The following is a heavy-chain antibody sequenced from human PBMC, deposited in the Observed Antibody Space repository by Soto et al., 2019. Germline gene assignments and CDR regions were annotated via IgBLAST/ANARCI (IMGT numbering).Heavy chain of an antibody. CDR1: GFTFSDYY. CDR2: ITSSSAYT. V-gene: IGHV3-11*06. D-gene: IGHD2-2*01. J-gene: IGHJ4*02. CDR3: ARLGGSVVPAAYVDY. Sequence: QVQLVESGGGLVKPEGSLRLSCAASGFTFSDYYMSWIRQAPGKGLEWVSYITSSSAYTKYADSVKGRFTISRDNAKNSLYRQMTSPRAEDTAVYYCARLGGSVVPAAYVDYWGQGTLVAVSS.